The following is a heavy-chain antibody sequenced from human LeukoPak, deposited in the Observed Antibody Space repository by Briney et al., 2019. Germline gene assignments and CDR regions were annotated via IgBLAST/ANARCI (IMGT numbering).Heavy chain of an antibody. D-gene: IGHD2-15*01. V-gene: IGHV3-21*01. J-gene: IGHJ3*02. CDR2: VGGRGVKT. CDR3: ARDQASPGYCSGGSCADAFDI. CDR1: GFTFSNYA. Sequence: PGGSLRLSCAASGFTFSNYAIHWVRQAPGKGLEWVSIVGGRGVKTYYADSVKGRFTISRDNAKNSLYLQMNSLRAEDTAVYYCARDQASPGYCSGGSCADAFDIWGQGTMVTVSS.